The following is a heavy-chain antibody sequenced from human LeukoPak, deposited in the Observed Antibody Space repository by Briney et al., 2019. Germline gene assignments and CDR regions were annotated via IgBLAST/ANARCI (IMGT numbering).Heavy chain of an antibody. CDR2: IKQDGSEK. V-gene: IGHV3-7*01. J-gene: IGHJ4*02. D-gene: IGHD6-13*01. CDR3: ARDSIATDY. CDR1: GFTFSSYL. Sequence: GGSLRLSCAASGFTFSSYLMSWVRQAPGKGLEWVANIKQDGSEKYYVDSVKGRFTISRDNAKNSLYLQMNSLRAEDTAVYYCARDSIATDYWGQGTLVTVSS.